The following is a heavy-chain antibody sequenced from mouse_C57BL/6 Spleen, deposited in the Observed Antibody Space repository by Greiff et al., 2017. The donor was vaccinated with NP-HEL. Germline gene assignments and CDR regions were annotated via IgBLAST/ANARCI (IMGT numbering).Heavy chain of an antibody. Sequence: EVQLVESGGGLVQPGGSLKLSCAASGFTFSDYYMYWVRQTPEKRLEWVAYISNGGGSTYYPDTVKGRFTISRDNAKNTLYLQMSRLKSEDTAMYYCARHNTLDYWGQGTSVTVSS. CDR2: ISNGGGST. CDR3: ARHNTLDY. CDR1: GFTFSDYY. V-gene: IGHV5-12*01. J-gene: IGHJ4*01.